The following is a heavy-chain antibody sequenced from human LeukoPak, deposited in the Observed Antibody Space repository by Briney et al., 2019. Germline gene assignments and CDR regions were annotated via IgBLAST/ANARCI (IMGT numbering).Heavy chain of an antibody. CDR2: IYYSGST. CDR3: ASTARPPYYDFWSGNNWFDP. J-gene: IGHJ5*02. Sequence: SETLSLTCTVSGGSISNGDHYWSWIRQHPGKGLEWIGHIYYSGSTYYNPSLKSRGIISVETSKNQFSLKLSSVTAADTAVYYCASTARPPYYDFWSGNNWFDPWGQGTLVTVSS. D-gene: IGHD3-3*01. CDR1: GGSISNGDHY. V-gene: IGHV4-31*03.